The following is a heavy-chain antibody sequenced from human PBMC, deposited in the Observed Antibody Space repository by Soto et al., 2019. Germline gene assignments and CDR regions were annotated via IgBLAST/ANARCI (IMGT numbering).Heavy chain of an antibody. CDR2: IYYSGST. V-gene: IGHV4-59*12. CDR3: ARGSIVVVTTFDY. CDR1: GGSISSYY. Sequence: SETLSLTCTVSGGSISSYYWSWIRQPPGKGLEWIGYIYYSGSTNYNPSLKSRVTISVDTSKNQFSLKLSSVTAADTAVYYCARGSIVVVTTFDYWGQGTLVTVSS. J-gene: IGHJ4*02. D-gene: IGHD3-22*01.